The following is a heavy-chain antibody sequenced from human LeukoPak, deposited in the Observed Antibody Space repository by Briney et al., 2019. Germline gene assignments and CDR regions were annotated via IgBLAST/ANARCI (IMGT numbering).Heavy chain of an antibody. J-gene: IGHJ5*02. V-gene: IGHV3-21*01. CDR3: ARCLTGYCSTTICYEVDVPNWFDP. CDR2: MSSSGRYI. Sequence: GGSLRLSCAASEFTFSGYTMNWVRQAPGKGLEWVSSMSSSGRYIKYADSVKGRFTISRDNANNSLYLQMNSLKAADTAVYYFARCLTGYCSTTICYEVDVPNWFDPWGQGTLVTVSS. D-gene: IGHD2-2*01. CDR1: EFTFSGYT.